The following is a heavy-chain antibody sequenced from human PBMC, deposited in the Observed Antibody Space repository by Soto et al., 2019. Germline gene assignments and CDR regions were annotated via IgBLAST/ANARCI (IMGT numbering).Heavy chain of an antibody. Sequence: GGSLRLSCAASGFTFSSYAMHWVRQAPGKGLEWVAVISYDGSNKYYADSVKGRFTISRDNSKNTLYLQMNSLRAEDTAVYYCARDLKGPGSPHYGMDVWGQGTTVTVSS. J-gene: IGHJ6*02. CDR3: ARDLKGPGSPHYGMDV. D-gene: IGHD3-10*01. V-gene: IGHV3-30-3*01. CDR1: GFTFSSYA. CDR2: ISYDGSNK.